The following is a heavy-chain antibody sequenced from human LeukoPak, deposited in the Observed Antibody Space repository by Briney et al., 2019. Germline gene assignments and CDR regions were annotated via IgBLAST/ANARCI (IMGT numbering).Heavy chain of an antibody. Sequence: PGRSLRLSCAASGFTFRSYWMSWVRQAPGKGLEWVATIKQDGCERYYVDSVKGRFTISRDNAKTSMYLQMNSLRAEDTAVYYFARYGALHITMDVGGKGTTLTVSS. CDR3: ARYGALHITMDV. CDR1: GFTFRSYW. D-gene: IGHD2-21*01. CDR2: IKQDGCER. V-gene: IGHV3-7*01. J-gene: IGHJ6*03.